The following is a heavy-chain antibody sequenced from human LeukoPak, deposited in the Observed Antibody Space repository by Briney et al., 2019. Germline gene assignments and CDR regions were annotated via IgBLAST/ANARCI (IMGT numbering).Heavy chain of an antibody. V-gene: IGHV1-2*02. CDR2: INPNSGGT. D-gene: IGHD3-10*01. CDR1: GYTFTGYY. Sequence: ASVKVSCKASGYTFTGYYMHWVRQAPGQGLEWMGWINPNSGGTNYAQKFQGRVTMTRDTSISTAYMELSRLRSDDTAVYYCARDRAPGVWSDYYYYYGMDVWGQGTTVTVSS. CDR3: ARDRAPGVWSDYYYYYGMDV. J-gene: IGHJ6*02.